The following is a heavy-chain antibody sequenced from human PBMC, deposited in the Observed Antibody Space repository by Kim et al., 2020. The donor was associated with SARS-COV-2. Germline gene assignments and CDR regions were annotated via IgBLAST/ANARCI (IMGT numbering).Heavy chain of an antibody. D-gene: IGHD5-12*01. Sequence: SQTLSLTCAISGDSVSSDSAAWSWIRQSPSSGLEWLGRTYYRSKWYYDYAPSVKSRITINADTSKNQFSLQLNSVTPEDTAIYYCARDGRGYSGYSGFDSKFDYWGQRTLVTISS. J-gene: IGHJ4*02. CDR2: TYYRSKWYY. CDR1: GDSVSSDSAA. CDR3: ARDGRGYSGYSGFDSKFDY. V-gene: IGHV6-1*01.